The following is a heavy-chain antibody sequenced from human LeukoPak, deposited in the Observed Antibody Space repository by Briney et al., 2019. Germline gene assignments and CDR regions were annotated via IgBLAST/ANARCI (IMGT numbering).Heavy chain of an antibody. J-gene: IGHJ4*02. CDR3: ARFKSGTGFDY. V-gene: IGHV4-39*01. CDR2: ISSSGKA. CDR1: GGSITTTDFD. D-gene: IGHD1-26*01. Sequence: PSETLSLTCAVSGGSITTTDFDWAWIRQPPGQGFEWIATISSSGKAYYYPSLMGRVTISVDTSKDQFSLDVTSVTAADTGLFYCARFKSGTGFDYWGRGILVIVS.